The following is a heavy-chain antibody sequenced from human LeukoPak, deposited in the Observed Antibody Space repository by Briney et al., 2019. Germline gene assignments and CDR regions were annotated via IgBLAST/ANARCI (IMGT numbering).Heavy chain of an antibody. CDR3: ARGRVGQWLVDAFDI. CDR2: NSGGST. D-gene: IGHD6-19*01. Sequence: PGGSLRLSCAASGLTVSNNYMTWVRQAPGKGLEWVSGNSGGSTYYGDSVKGRFTISRDNAKNSLYLQMNSLRAEDTAVYYCARGRVGQWLVDAFDIWGQGTMVTVSS. J-gene: IGHJ3*02. V-gene: IGHV3-53*01. CDR1: GLTVSNNY.